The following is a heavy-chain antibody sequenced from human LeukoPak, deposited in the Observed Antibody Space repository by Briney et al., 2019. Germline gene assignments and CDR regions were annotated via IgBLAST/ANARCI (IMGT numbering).Heavy chain of an antibody. CDR3: ARDQYYYYDSSGYYNVMDV. Sequence: GGSLRLSCAASGFTFSSYSMNWVRQAPGKGLEWVSSISSSSSYIYYADSVKGRFTISRDNSKNTLYLQMNSLRAEDTAVYYCARDQYYYYDSSGYYNVMDVWGQGTTVTVSS. D-gene: IGHD3-22*01. CDR1: GFTFSSYS. J-gene: IGHJ6*02. V-gene: IGHV3-21*01. CDR2: ISSSSSYI.